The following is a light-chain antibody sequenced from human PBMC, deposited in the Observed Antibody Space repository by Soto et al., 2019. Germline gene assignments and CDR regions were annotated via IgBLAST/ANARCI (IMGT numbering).Light chain of an antibody. CDR1: QSVRSNF. J-gene: IGKJ1*01. CDR3: QKRQYWPPIT. Sequence: EIVLTQSPGTLSLSPGERATLSCRASQSVRSNFLAWYQQKPGQAPRLLIYDASNRAAGIPDRFSGSGSGTDFTLTISSLEPEDFAIYYCQKRQYWPPITFGQGTKVDI. CDR2: DAS. V-gene: IGKV3D-20*02.